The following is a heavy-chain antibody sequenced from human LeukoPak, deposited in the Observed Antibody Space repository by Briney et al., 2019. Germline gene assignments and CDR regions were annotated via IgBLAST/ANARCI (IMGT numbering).Heavy chain of an antibody. V-gene: IGHV3-74*01. CDR1: RFTFSSYW. CDR3: ARDRGEYYFDS. Sequence: PGGSLRLSCAASRFTFSSYWMHWVRQAPGKGLVWVSRINSDGSSTNYADSVKGRFTISRDNAENTLYLQLNSLRAEDTAVYYCARDRGEYYFDSWGQGTLVTVSS. J-gene: IGHJ4*02. CDR2: INSDGSST. D-gene: IGHD3-10*01.